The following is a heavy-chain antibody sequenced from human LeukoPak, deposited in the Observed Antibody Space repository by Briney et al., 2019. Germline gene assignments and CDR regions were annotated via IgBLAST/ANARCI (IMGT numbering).Heavy chain of an antibody. D-gene: IGHD3-9*01. Sequence: KASETLSLTCAVYGGSFSGYYWSWIRQPPGKGLEWIGEINHSGSTNYNPSLKSRVTISVDTSKNQFSLKLSSVTAADTAVYYCARGRSEIRYYDILTGYYYPDAFDIWGQGTMVTVSS. J-gene: IGHJ3*02. CDR1: GGSFSGYY. CDR2: INHSGST. CDR3: ARGRSEIRYYDILTGYYYPDAFDI. V-gene: IGHV4-34*01.